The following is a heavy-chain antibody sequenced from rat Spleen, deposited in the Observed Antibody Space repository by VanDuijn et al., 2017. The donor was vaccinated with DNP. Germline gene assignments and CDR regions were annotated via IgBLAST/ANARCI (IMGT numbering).Heavy chain of an antibody. Sequence: EVQLVESGGGLVQPGGSLKLSCVASGFSFRNYYMAWVRQTPTRGLEWVAIISHSDDTTYYPDSVRGRFTISRDNAESSLYLQLGSLKSEDTATYYCAREQHYHFDYWGQGVMVTVSS. CDR1: GFSFRNYY. V-gene: IGHV5-25*01. CDR3: AREQHYHFDY. J-gene: IGHJ2*01. D-gene: IGHD1-10*01. CDR2: ISHSDDTT.